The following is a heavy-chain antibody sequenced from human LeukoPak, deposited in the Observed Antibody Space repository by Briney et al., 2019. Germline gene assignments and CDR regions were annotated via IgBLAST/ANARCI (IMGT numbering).Heavy chain of an antibody. Sequence: SETLSLTCTVSGGSISSGGYYWSWIRQHPGKGLEWIGYIYYSGSTYYNPSLKSRVTISVDTSKNQFSLKLSSVTAADTAVYYCARGTENHSGGPFGYWGQGTLVTVSS. J-gene: IGHJ4*02. CDR3: ARGTENHSGGPFGY. CDR2: IYYSGST. V-gene: IGHV4-31*03. D-gene: IGHD2-15*01. CDR1: GGSISSGGYY.